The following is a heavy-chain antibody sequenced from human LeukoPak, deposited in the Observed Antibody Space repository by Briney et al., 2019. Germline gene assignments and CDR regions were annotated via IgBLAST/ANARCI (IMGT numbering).Heavy chain of an antibody. CDR2: ISSSSSYI. J-gene: IGHJ4*02. CDR1: GFTFSSYS. CDR3: ARRAGAYSHPYDY. D-gene: IGHD4/OR15-4a*01. V-gene: IGHV3-21*04. Sequence: GGSLRLSCAASGFTFSSYSMNWVRQAPGKGLEWVSSISSSSSYIYYADSVKGRFTISRDNANISLYLQMNSLRAEDTAVYYCARRAGAYSHPYDYWGQGTLVTVSS.